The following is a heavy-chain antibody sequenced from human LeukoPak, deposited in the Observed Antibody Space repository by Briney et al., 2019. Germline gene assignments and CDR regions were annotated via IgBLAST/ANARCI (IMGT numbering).Heavy chain of an antibody. CDR2: IYYSGST. Sequence: SQTLSLTCTVSGGSIGSGDYYWSWIRQPPGKGLEWIGCIYYSGSTYYNPSLKSRVTISVDTSKNQFSLKLSSVTAADTAVYYCARGGLYSSSWLNWFDPWGQGTLVTVSS. V-gene: IGHV4-30-4*01. J-gene: IGHJ5*02. D-gene: IGHD6-13*01. CDR3: ARGGLYSSSWLNWFDP. CDR1: GGSIGSGDYY.